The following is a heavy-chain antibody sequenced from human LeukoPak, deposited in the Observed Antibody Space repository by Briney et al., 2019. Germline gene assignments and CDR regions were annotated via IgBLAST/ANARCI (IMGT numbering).Heavy chain of an antibody. J-gene: IGHJ3*02. CDR2: ISSSSSYI. CDR3: ARGGGLRFLEWLTDAFDI. D-gene: IGHD3-3*01. Sequence: GGSLRLSCAASGFTFSSYSMNWVRQAPGKGLEWVSSISSSSSYIYYADSVKGRFTISRDNAKNSLYLQMNSLRAEDTAVYYCARGGGLRFLEWLTDAFDIWGQGTMVTVSS. V-gene: IGHV3-21*01. CDR1: GFTFSSYS.